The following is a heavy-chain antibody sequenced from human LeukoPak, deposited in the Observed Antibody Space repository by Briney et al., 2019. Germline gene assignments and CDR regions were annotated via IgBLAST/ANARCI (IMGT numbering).Heavy chain of an antibody. J-gene: IGHJ5*02. V-gene: IGHV3-23*01. CDR3: AKVSYSGSYSGFDP. Sequence: GGSLRLSCAVSGFTLRSCAMSWVRRAPGRGLEWVAAIRDDSTYYADSVKGRFTISRDNSKNTLYLQMNSLRAEDTAVYYCAKVSYSGSYSGFDPWGQGTLVTVSS. D-gene: IGHD1-26*01. CDR2: IRDDST. CDR1: GFTLRSCA.